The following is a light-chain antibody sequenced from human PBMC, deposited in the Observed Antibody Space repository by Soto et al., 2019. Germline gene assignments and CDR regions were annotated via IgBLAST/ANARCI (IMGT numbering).Light chain of an antibody. CDR1: QSVGKS. J-gene: IGKJ3*01. CDR3: QQGSTWPVFT. V-gene: IGKV3-11*01. Sequence: EIVLTQSPATLSLSPGERATLYCRASQSVGKSLAWYQHKPGRAPRLLLYSTSIRLPGVPARFSGSGSKSDFTLPISSLEPEDFAVYFCQQGSTWPVFTFGPGTTLDL. CDR2: STS.